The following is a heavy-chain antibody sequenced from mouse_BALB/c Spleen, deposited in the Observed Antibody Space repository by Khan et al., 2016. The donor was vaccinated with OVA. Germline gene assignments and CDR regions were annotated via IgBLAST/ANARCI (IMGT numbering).Heavy chain of an antibody. CDR1: GYSFTSYY. D-gene: IGHD1-1*01. V-gene: IGHV1-31*01. CDR2: IDPFNGGS. J-gene: IGHJ3*01. CDR3: ARHGSTSWFAY. Sequence: VQLQQSGPELLKPGASVKISCKASGYSFTSYYIHWVKQSHGKTLEWIGFIDPFNGGSTYNQQFKVKATLTVDKSSSTAYMHLSSLTSEDSAVYYCARHGSTSWFAYWGQGTLVTVSA.